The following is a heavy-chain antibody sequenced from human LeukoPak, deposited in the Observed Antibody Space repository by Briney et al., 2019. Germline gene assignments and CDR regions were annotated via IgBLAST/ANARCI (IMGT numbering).Heavy chain of an antibody. V-gene: IGHV1-69*06. CDR2: ITPMFATP. J-gene: IGHJ3*02. CDR3: AREENLGTYSAFDI. Sequence: SVKVSCKTSGVTFSSSAINWVRQAPGQGLEWVGGITPMFATPMYAQRFQGRVTLTADKSTDTVYMELHSLRSEDTAVFFCAREENLGTYSAFDIWGQGTMVTVSS. CDR1: GVTFSSSA. D-gene: IGHD1-7*01.